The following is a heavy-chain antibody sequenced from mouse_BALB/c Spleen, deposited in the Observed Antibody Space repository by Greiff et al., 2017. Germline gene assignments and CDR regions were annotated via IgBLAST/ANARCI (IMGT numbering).Heavy chain of an antibody. V-gene: IGHV5-6*01. D-gene: IGHD2-4*01. Sequence: EVQVVESGGDLVKPGGSLKLSCAASGFTFSSYGMSWVRQTPDKRLEWVATISSGGSYTYYPDSVKGRFTISRDNAKNTLYLQMSSLKSEDTAMYYCARSTMITTLFAYWGQGTLVTVSA. CDR3: ARSTMITTLFAY. J-gene: IGHJ3*01. CDR1: GFTFSSYG. CDR2: ISSGGSYT.